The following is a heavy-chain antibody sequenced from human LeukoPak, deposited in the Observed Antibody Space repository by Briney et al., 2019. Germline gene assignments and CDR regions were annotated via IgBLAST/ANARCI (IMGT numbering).Heavy chain of an antibody. D-gene: IGHD6-13*01. CDR3: ARAGSEGSSWYKNYYYYYYMDV. Sequence: GGSLRLSCAASGFTFDDYGMTWVRQAPGKGLEWVSAINWNGGSTGYADSVKGRFTISRDNSKNTLYLQMNSLRAEDTAVYYCARAGSEGSSWYKNYYYYYYMDVWGKGTTVTISS. CDR1: GFTFDDYG. V-gene: IGHV3-20*04. CDR2: INWNGGST. J-gene: IGHJ6*03.